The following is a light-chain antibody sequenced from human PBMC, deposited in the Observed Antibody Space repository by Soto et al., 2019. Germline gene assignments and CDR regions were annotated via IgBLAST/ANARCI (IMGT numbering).Light chain of an antibody. CDR3: MDGLKTPLT. V-gene: IGKV1-39*01. Sequence: DIQMTKSPFSLSASVGDRVTITCRASQSISSYLNWYQQKPGKAPKLLIYAASSLQSGVPSRFSGSGSGTDFTLTISRVQPEDFGTYYCMDGLKTPLTFGQGTKVDIK. CDR1: QSISSY. J-gene: IGKJ1*01. CDR2: AAS.